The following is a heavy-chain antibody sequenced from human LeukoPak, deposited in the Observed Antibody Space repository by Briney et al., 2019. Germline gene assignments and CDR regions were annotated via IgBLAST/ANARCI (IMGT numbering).Heavy chain of an antibody. J-gene: IGHJ3*02. Sequence: GGPLTLSCAASGVILSDHHMDWVRQAPGKGLEWVGRTRDKARGYTTEYAASVKGRFTISRDDSKTLVYLQMNSLKTEDTAVYFCARDGAEGDNSAFDMWGQGTVVTVSS. CDR3: ARDGAEGDNSAFDM. CDR2: TRDKARGYTT. CDR1: GVILSDHH. D-gene: IGHD3-22*01. V-gene: IGHV3-72*01.